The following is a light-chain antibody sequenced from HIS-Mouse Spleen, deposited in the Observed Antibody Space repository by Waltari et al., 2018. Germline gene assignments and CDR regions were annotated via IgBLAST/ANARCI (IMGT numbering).Light chain of an antibody. V-gene: IGLV3-19*01. CDR2: GKN. CDR1: SLRSYY. J-gene: IGLJ2*01. Sequence: SSELTQDPAVSVALGQPVRIPCQGDSLRSYYATCYQQKPGQAPVLVIYGKNNRPSGIPDRFSGSSSGNTASLTITGAQAEDEADYYCNSRDSSGNHVVFGGGTKLTVL. CDR3: NSRDSSGNHVV.